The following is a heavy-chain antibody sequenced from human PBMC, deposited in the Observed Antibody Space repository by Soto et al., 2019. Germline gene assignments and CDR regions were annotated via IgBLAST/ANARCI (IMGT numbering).Heavy chain of an antibody. D-gene: IGHD3-10*01. CDR3: ARGWGYYGSGSYSIDY. Sequence: QVQLVQSGAEVKKPGSSVKVSCKASGGTFSSYTISWVRQAPGQGLEWMGRIIPILGIANYAQKFQGRVTITADKSTSTAYMELSSLRSEDTAVYYCARGWGYYGSGSYSIDYWGQGTLVTVSS. J-gene: IGHJ4*02. CDR2: IIPILGIA. V-gene: IGHV1-69*02. CDR1: GGTFSSYT.